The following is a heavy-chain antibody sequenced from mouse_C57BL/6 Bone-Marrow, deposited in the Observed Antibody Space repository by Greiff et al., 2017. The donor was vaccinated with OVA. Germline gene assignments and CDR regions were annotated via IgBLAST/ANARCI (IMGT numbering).Heavy chain of an antibody. V-gene: IGHV1-76*01. CDR1: GYTFTDYY. D-gene: IGHD2-5*01. Sequence: VQLQESGAELVRPGASVKLSCKASGYTFTDYYINWVKQRPGQGLEWIARIYPGSGNTYYNEKFKGKATLTAEKSSSTAYMQLSSLTSEDSAVYFCARSAYSNEDYWGQGTTLTVSS. CDR3: ARSAYSNEDY. CDR2: IYPGSGNT. J-gene: IGHJ2*01.